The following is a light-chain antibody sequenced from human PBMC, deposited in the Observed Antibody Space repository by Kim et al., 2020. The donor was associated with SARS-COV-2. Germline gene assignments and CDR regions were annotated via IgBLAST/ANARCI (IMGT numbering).Light chain of an antibody. CDR1: NIGRKS. J-gene: IGLJ3*02. Sequence: SYELTQPPSVSVAPGKTARITCGGNNIGRKSVHWYQQKPGQAPVVVIYYDSDRPSGIPERFSGSNSGNTATLTISRVEAGDEADYYCQGWDSSSDHPRVF. CDR3: QGWDSSSDHPRV. CDR2: YDS. V-gene: IGLV3-21*04.